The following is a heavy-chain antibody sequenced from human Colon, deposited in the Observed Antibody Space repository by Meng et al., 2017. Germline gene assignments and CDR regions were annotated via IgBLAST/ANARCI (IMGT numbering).Heavy chain of an antibody. V-gene: IGHV1-8*01. CDR1: GYIFTNYD. CDR3: ARAIAAAGSNWFDL. Sequence: QGQLVQSGAEVKKPGASVKVSCKASGYIFTNYDTNWVRQATGQGLEWMGWMNPNSGNTGYAQKFQGRVTMTRNASISTAYMELSSLRSDDTAVYYCARAIAAAGSNWFDLWGQGTLVTVSS. J-gene: IGHJ5*02. D-gene: IGHD6-13*01. CDR2: MNPNSGNT.